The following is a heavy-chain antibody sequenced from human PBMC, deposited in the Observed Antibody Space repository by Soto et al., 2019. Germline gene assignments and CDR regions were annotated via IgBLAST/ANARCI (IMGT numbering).Heavy chain of an antibody. V-gene: IGHV4-59*01. D-gene: IGHD6-13*01. J-gene: IGHJ4*02. CDR3: ARDAGSRWFDY. CDR2: INYNGRT. Sequence: PSETLSLTCTVSGGSISTYYWSWIRQPPGKGLEWIGYINYNGRTNYNPSLKSRVTMSLDTSKNQFSLKLRSVTAADTAVFYCARDAGSRWFDYWGQGTLVTVSS. CDR1: GGSISTYY.